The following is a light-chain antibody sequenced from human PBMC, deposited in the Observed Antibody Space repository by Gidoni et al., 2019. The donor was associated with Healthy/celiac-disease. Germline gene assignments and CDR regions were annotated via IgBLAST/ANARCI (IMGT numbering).Light chain of an antibody. CDR1: QSMSSW. V-gene: IGKV1-5*03. CDR2: KAS. Sequence: DSQMTQTPATRSAGVGDRVTITCRASQSMSSWLAWYQQKPGKAPKLLIYKASSLESGVPSRFSGSGSLPDFTLTISSLQPDDFATYYCQQYNSYSPSFTFGQGTKLE. J-gene: IGKJ2*01. CDR3: QQYNSYSPSFT.